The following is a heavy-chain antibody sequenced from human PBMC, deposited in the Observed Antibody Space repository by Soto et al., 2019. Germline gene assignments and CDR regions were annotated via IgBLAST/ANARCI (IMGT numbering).Heavy chain of an antibody. CDR3: ARVPTGSYYPNWFDP. V-gene: IGHV4-39*07. CDR2: IYYSGST. J-gene: IGHJ5*02. Sequence: SETLSLTCTVSGGSISSSGYYWGWIRRPPGKGLEWIGSIYYSGSTYYSPSLKSRVTISVDTSKNQFSLKLSSVTAADTAVYYCARVPTGSYYPNWFDPWGQGTLVTVST. D-gene: IGHD3-10*01. CDR1: GGSISSSGYY.